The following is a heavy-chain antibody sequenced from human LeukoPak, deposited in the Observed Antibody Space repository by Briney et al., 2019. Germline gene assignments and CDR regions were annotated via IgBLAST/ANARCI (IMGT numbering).Heavy chain of an antibody. D-gene: IGHD5-12*01. CDR1: GFTFSSHW. CDR2: IKQDGSEK. Sequence: PGGSLRLSCAASGFTFSSHWMSWVRQAPGKGLEWVANIKQDGSEKYYVDSVKGRFTISRDNAKNSLYLQMNSLRAEDTAVYYCARDRFVSGYDYWGQGTLVTVSS. V-gene: IGHV3-7*01. J-gene: IGHJ4*02. CDR3: ARDRFVSGYDY.